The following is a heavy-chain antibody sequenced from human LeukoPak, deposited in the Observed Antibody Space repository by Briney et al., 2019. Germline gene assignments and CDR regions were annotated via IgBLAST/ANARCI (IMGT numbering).Heavy chain of an antibody. CDR2: ISSSGRYI. V-gene: IGHV3-21*01. Sequence: GGSLRLSCAASGFAFSRYSMNWVRQAPGKGLEWVSSISSSGRYIYYADSVKGRFTISRDNAKNSLYLQMNSLRAEDTAVYYCARVERDCSGGSCYYYYYAMDVWGQGTTVTVSS. J-gene: IGHJ6*02. CDR1: GFAFSRYS. D-gene: IGHD2-15*01. CDR3: ARVERDCSGGSCYYYYYAMDV.